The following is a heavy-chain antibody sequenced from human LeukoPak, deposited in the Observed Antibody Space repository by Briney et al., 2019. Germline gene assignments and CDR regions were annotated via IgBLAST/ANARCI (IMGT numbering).Heavy chain of an antibody. CDR3: ARDSLLPSAMGYYYMDV. Sequence: SETLSLTCTVSGGSISSGSYYLSWIRQPAGKGLEWVGRIYTSGSTNHNPSLKSRVTISVDTSKNQFSLKLSSVTAADTALYYCARDSLLPSAMGYYYMDVWGKGTTVTVSS. CDR1: GGSISSGSYY. D-gene: IGHD2-2*01. CDR2: IYTSGST. V-gene: IGHV4-61*02. J-gene: IGHJ6*03.